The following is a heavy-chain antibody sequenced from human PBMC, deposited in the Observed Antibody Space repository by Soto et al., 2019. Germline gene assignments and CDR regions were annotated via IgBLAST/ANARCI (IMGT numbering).Heavy chain of an antibody. CDR1: GFTFSSYS. V-gene: IGHV3-21*01. CDR3: ARDHRYCSGSSCRPYYYYYGMDV. CDR2: ISGPSDYI. J-gene: IGHJ6*02. D-gene: IGHD2-15*01. Sequence: GGSLRLSCVASGFTFSSYSINWVRQAPGRGLECVAAISGPSDYIYSADSVTGRFTISRDNAKTSLYIQMNRLRAEDTAVYYCARDHRYCSGSSCRPYYYYYGMDVWGQGPTVTVSS.